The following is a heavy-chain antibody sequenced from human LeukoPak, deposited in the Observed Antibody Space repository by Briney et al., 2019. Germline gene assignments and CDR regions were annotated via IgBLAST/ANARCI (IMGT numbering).Heavy chain of an antibody. CDR1: GGFIGDYY. CDR2: IYYSGST. D-gene: IGHD1-26*01. J-gene: IGHJ5*02. V-gene: IGHV4-39*07. Sequence: PSETLSLTCTVSGGFIGDYYWGWIHQPPGKGLEWIGSIYYSGSTYYNPSLKSRVTISVDTSKNQFSLKLSSVTAADTAVYYCARGMGATTWFDPWGQGTLVTVSS. CDR3: ARGMGATTWFDP.